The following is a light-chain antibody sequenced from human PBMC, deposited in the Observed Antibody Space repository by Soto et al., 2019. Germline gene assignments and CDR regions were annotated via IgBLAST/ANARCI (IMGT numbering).Light chain of an antibody. CDR2: DVS. J-gene: IGLJ1*01. CDR1: SRDVGDFNY. CDR3: SSYTSSSTLYV. V-gene: IGLV2-14*01. Sequence: QSVLTQYASVSGSPGQLITISCTGTSRDVGDFNYVSWYQQHPGKAPKLIIYDVSNRPSAVSNRFSGSKSGNTASLTIPGLQAEDEADYYCSSYTSSSTLYVFGTGTKVTVL.